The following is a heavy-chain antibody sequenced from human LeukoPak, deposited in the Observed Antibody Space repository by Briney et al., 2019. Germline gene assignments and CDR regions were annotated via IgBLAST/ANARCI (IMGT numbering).Heavy chain of an antibody. D-gene: IGHD3/OR15-3a*01. J-gene: IGHJ4*02. CDR3: ARQTGSGLFILP. V-gene: IGHV4-39*01. CDR2: IYYSGNT. CDR1: GGSISSSINY. Sequence: TSETLSLTCSVSGGSISSSINYWGWIRQPPGKGLEWIGSIYYSGNTYYNASLKSQVSISIDTSKNQFSLRLTSVTAADTAVYYCARQTGSGLFILPGGQGTLVTVSS.